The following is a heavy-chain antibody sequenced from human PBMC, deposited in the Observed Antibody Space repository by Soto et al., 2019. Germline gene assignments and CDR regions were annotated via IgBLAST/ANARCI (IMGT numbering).Heavy chain of an antibody. CDR2: ISSSGVQT. V-gene: IGHV3-21*06. J-gene: IGHJ1*01. Sequence: GGSLRLSCAASGFSFSMYTMTWVRQAPGQGLEWVSSISSSGVQTFYIDSVQGRLTISRVNAENSLYLHMNKLRGKDTAVFHWVGRNQYGSGGYSCWGQ. D-gene: IGHD2-15*01. CDR1: GFSFSMYT. CDR3: VGRNQYGSGGYSC.